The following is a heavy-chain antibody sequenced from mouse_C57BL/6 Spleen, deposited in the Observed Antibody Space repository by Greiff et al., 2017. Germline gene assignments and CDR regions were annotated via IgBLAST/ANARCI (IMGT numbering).Heavy chain of an antibody. Sequence: QVQLQQSGAELVRPGTSVKVSCKASGYAFTNYLIEWVKQRPGQGLEWIGVINPGSGGTNYNEKFKGKATLTADKSSSTAYMQLSSLTSEDSAVYFCARKYDYVPFDYWGQGTTLTVSS. J-gene: IGHJ2*01. CDR3: ARKYDYVPFDY. CDR1: GYAFTNYL. V-gene: IGHV1-54*01. D-gene: IGHD2-4*01. CDR2: INPGSGGT.